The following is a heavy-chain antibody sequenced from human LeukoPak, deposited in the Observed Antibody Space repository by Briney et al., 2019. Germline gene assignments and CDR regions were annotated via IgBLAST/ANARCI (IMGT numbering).Heavy chain of an antibody. CDR3: ARDRGYYDSSGYEGAFDI. J-gene: IGHJ3*02. D-gene: IGHD3-22*01. CDR1: GYTFTSYG. CDR2: ISAYNGNT. Sequence: ASVKVSCKASGYTFTSYGISWVRQAPGQGLEWMGWISAYNGNTDYAQKFQGRVTMTTDTSTGTAYMELRSLRSDDTAVYYCARDRGYYDSSGYEGAFDIWGQGTMVTVSS. V-gene: IGHV1-18*01.